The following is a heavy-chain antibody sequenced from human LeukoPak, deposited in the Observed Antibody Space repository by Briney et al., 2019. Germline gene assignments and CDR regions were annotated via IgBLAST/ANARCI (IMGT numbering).Heavy chain of an antibody. Sequence: GESLKISCKASGYSFSNYWIGWVRQMPGKGLEWVAMISPGDTNIAYSPSLQGQVTISADKSISTAYLQWSSLKASDTAMYYCATNRPADAFDIWGQGTMVTVSS. CDR3: ATNRPADAFDI. CDR1: GYSFSNYW. V-gene: IGHV5-51*01. CDR2: ISPGDTNI. J-gene: IGHJ3*02. D-gene: IGHD1-14*01.